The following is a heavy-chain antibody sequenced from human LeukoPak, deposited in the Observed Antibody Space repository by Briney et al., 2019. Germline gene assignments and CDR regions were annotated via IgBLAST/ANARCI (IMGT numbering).Heavy chain of an antibody. CDR2: TYYRSKWYN. CDR3: ARDFVEVSYGQLLNQTLEAYYYYGMDV. Sequence: SQALSLTCAISGDSVSSNSAAWNWIRQSPSRGLERLGRTYYRSKWYNDYAVSVKSRITINPDTSKNQFSLQLNSVTPEDTAVYYCARDFVEVSYGQLLNQTLEAYYYYGMDVWGQGTTVTVSS. J-gene: IGHJ6*02. D-gene: IGHD3-3*01. CDR1: GDSVSSNSAA. V-gene: IGHV6-1*01.